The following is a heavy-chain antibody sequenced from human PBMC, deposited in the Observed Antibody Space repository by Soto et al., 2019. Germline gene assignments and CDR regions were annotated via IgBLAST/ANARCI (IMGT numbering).Heavy chain of an antibody. V-gene: IGHV4-39*01. D-gene: IGHD2-21*01. Sequence: TESMSHTCTLSGGSISAISYCWDWILQPPGKGLQGIGCMFYSGATYYNPSLRSRVILSVDTSNNEFSLKLVSVTAPETAVYYCARHESGSDGPDPWGQGTLVTVSS. CDR3: ARHESGSDGPDP. J-gene: IGHJ5*02. CDR2: MFYSGAT. CDR1: GGSISAISYC.